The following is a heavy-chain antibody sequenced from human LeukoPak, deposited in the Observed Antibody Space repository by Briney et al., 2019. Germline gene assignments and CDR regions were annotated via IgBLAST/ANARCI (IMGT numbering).Heavy chain of an antibody. D-gene: IGHD6-19*01. CDR1: GGSISTYY. Sequence: SETLSLTCTVSGGSISTYYWSWIRQPPGKGLEWIGYIYYSGSTNYNPSLKSRVTMSVDTSKNQFSLKLSSVTAADTAVYYCARRSSSGWSYFDYWGQGTLVTVSS. CDR2: IYYSGST. V-gene: IGHV4-59*01. J-gene: IGHJ4*02. CDR3: ARRSSSGWSYFDY.